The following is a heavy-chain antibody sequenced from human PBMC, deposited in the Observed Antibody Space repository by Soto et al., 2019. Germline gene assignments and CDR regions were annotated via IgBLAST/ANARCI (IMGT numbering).Heavy chain of an antibody. J-gene: IGHJ3*02. CDR2: ISGSGGST. D-gene: IGHD5-12*01. CDR1: GFTFSSYA. Sequence: PGGSLRLSCAASGFTFSSYAMSWVRQAPGKGLEWVSAISGSGGSTYYADSVKGRFTISRDNSKNTLYLQMNSLRAEDTAVYYCAKAYSGYDSKHDAFDIWGQGTMVTVSS. V-gene: IGHV3-23*01. CDR3: AKAYSGYDSKHDAFDI.